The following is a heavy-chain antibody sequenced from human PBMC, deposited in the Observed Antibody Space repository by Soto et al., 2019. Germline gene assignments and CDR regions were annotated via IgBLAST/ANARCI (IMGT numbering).Heavy chain of an antibody. CDR2: INPNSGGT. Sequence: ASVKVSCKASGYTFTDYYMHWVRQAPGQGLEWMGWINPNSGGTNYAQKFQGWVTMTRDTSISPAYMELSRLRSDDTAAYYCARDGEYSSSWYYFGYWGQGTLVTVSS. D-gene: IGHD6-13*01. CDR1: GYTFTDYY. J-gene: IGHJ4*02. CDR3: ARDGEYSSSWYYFGY. V-gene: IGHV1-2*04.